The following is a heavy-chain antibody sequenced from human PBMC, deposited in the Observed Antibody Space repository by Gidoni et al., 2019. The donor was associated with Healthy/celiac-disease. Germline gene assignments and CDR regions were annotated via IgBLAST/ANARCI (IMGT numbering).Heavy chain of an antibody. J-gene: IGHJ4*02. V-gene: IGHV3-11*06. Sequence: TISRDNAKNSLYLQMNSLRAEDTAVYYCARRPSGWFPFDYWGQGTLVTVSS. CDR3: ARRPSGWFPFDY. D-gene: IGHD6-19*01.